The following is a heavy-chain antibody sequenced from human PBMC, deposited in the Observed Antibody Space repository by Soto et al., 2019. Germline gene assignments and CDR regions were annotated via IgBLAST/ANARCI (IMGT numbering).Heavy chain of an antibody. Sequence: GGSLRLSCEASGFLFNNAWLSWVRQPPGKGLVWVGGIKRKTDGATTDYAPPVRGRFTISRDDSKNTLYLQMNSLKTEDTAVYFCSTDSYDFVWGSYRFLQYRGQGTLVTVSS. CDR2: IKRKTDGATT. CDR3: STDSYDFVWGSYRFLQY. CDR1: GFLFNNAW. J-gene: IGHJ4*02. D-gene: IGHD3-16*02. V-gene: IGHV3-15*01.